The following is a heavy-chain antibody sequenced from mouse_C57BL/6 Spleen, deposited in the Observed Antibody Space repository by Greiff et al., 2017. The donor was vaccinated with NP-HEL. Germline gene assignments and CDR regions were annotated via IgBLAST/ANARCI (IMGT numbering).Heavy chain of an antibody. D-gene: IGHD2-4*01. V-gene: IGHV1-80*01. CDR2: IYPGDGDT. CDR1: GYAFSSYW. J-gene: IGHJ4*01. CDR3: ARRGDYDEGGAMDY. Sequence: VQLVESGAELVKPGASVKISCKASGYAFSSYWMNWVKQRPGKGLEWIGQIYPGDGDTNYNGKFKGKATLTADKSSSTAYMQLSSLTSEDSAVYFCARRGDYDEGGAMDYWGQGTSVTVSS.